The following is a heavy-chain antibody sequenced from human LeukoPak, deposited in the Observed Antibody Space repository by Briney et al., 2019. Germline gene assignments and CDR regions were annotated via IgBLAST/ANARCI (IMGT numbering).Heavy chain of an antibody. V-gene: IGHV4-34*01. CDR1: GGSFSGYY. CDR2: INHSGST. CDR3: ARAITSLND. J-gene: IGHJ4*02. Sequence: SETLSLTCAVYGGSFSGYYWSWIRQPPGKGLEWIGEINHSGSTNYNPSLKSRVTISVDTSKNQFSLKLSSVTAADTAVYYCARAITSLNDWGQGTLVTVSS.